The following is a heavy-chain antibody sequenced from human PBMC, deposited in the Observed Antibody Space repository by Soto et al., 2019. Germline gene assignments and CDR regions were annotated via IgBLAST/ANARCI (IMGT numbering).Heavy chain of an antibody. Sequence: ASVKVSCKASGYTFTSYAMHWVRQAPGQRLEWMGWINAGNGNTKYSQKFQGRVTITRDTSASTAYMELSSLRSEDTAVYYCARGAYDFWSGYGVWLDAWGQGTQVTVSS. CDR2: INAGNGNT. D-gene: IGHD3-3*01. CDR1: GYTFTSYA. CDR3: ARGAYDFWSGYGVWLDA. J-gene: IGHJ5*02. V-gene: IGHV1-3*01.